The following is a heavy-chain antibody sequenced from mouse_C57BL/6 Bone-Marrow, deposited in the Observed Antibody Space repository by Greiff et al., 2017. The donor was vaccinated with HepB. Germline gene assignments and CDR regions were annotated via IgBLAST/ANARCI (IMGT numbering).Heavy chain of an antibody. CDR3: ASSITTDWYFDV. Sequence: VKLQESGAELVKPGASVKMSCKASGYTFTTYPIEWMKQNHGKSLEWIGNFHPYNDDTKYNEKFKGKATLTVEKSSSTVYLELSRLTSDDSAVYYCASSITTDWYFDVWGTGTTVTVSS. V-gene: IGHV1-47*01. CDR1: GYTFTTYP. CDR2: FHPYNDDT. D-gene: IGHD1-1*01. J-gene: IGHJ1*03.